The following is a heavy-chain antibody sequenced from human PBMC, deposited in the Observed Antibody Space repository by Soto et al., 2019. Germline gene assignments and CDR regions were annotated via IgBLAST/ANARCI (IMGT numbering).Heavy chain of an antibody. D-gene: IGHD1-26*01. J-gene: IGHJ5*02. CDR1: GFSLSTSGVG. V-gene: IGHV2-5*02. CDR3: AHGGMGPAWFDP. CDR2: IYWDDDK. Sequence: QITLKESGPTLVKPTQTLTLTCTFSGFSLSTSGVGVGWIRQPPGKALEWLALIYWDDDKRYSPSLKSRLTITKDTSKNQVVLTMTNMVPVDTATYYCAHGGMGPAWFDPWGQGTLVTVSS.